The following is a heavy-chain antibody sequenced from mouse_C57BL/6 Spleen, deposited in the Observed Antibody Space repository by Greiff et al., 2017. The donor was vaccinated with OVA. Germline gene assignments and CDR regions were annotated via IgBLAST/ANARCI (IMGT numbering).Heavy chain of an antibody. CDR3: ARRGYYYGSSRGDYFDY. CDR2: IYPRSGNT. D-gene: IGHD1-1*01. V-gene: IGHV1-81*01. J-gene: IGHJ2*01. CDR1: GYTFTSYG. Sequence: QVQLQQSGAELARPGASVKLSCKASGYTFTSYGISWVKQRTGQGLEWIGEIYPRSGNTYYNEKFKGKATLTADKSSSTAYMELRSLTSEDSAVYFCARRGYYYGSSRGDYFDYWGQGTTLTVSS.